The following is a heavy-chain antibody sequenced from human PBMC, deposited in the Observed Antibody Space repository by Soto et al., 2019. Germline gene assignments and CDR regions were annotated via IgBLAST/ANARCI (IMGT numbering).Heavy chain of an antibody. Sequence: QVQLPESGPGLVEPSQTLSLTCTVPGGSISGEGYYWSWIRQYSGRGLEWIGYIHYSGSTYYNPSIKVRVTISVDTSKTQFFLKLNSMTAADTAVYYCARAWTAEAGWANWFDRWGQGTLVIVSS. CDR2: IHYSGST. D-gene: IGHD6-13*01. V-gene: IGHV4-31*03. CDR1: GGSISGEGYY. CDR3: ARAWTAEAGWANWFDR. J-gene: IGHJ5*02.